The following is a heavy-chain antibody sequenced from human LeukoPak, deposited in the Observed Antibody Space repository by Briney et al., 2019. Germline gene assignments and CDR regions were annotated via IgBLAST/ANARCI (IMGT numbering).Heavy chain of an antibody. J-gene: IGHJ4*02. Sequence: GGSLRLSCTASGFTFRNAGMNWVRQAPGKGLEWVSAISGSGGSTYYADSVKGRLTISRDSSKNTLYLQMNSLRAEDTAVYYCARRAGAYSHPYDYWGQGTLVTVSS. CDR3: ARRAGAYSHPYDY. V-gene: IGHV3-23*01. D-gene: IGHD4/OR15-4a*01. CDR1: GFTFRNAG. CDR2: ISGSGGST.